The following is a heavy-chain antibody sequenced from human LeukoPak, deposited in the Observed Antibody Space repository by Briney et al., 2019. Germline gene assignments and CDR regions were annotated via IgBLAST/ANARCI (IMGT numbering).Heavy chain of an antibody. V-gene: IGHV3-23*01. Sequence: GGSLRLSCAASGFTFSSYAMSWARQAPGKGLEWVSAISGSGGSTYYADSVKGRFTISRDNSKNTLYLQMNSLRAEDTAVYYCAKVTRLGYGFGHDYWGQGTLVTVSS. J-gene: IGHJ4*02. D-gene: IGHD5-12*01. CDR3: AKVTRLGYGFGHDY. CDR2: ISGSGGST. CDR1: GFTFSSYA.